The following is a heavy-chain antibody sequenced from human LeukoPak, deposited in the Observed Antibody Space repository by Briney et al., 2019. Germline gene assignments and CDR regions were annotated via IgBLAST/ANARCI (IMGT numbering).Heavy chain of an antibody. Sequence: GGSLRLSCEASGLIFSAHDLNWLRQAPGKGLEWVSHISRGGTNIQYTDSVKGRFTISRDDAKNSLNLQMNSLRVEDTVVYYCLTNEWVGESLYIYWGQGIQVTVSS. CDR3: LTNEWVGESLYIY. CDR2: ISRGGTNI. D-gene: IGHD3-10*01. V-gene: IGHV3-48*03. CDR1: GLIFSAHD. J-gene: IGHJ4*02.